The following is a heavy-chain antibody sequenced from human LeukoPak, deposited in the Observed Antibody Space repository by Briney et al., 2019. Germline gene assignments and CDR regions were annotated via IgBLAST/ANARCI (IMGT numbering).Heavy chain of an antibody. J-gene: IGHJ4*02. CDR1: GGSISSSN. V-gene: IGHV3-21*01. CDR2: ISSSSNYI. D-gene: IGHD6-13*01. Sequence: GTLSLTCAVSGGSISSSNWWSWVRQPPGKGLEWVSSISSSSNYIYYADSVKGRFTISRDNAKNSLYLQMNSLRAEDTAVYYCARDITNIAAAGTFWPYWGQGTLVTVSS. CDR3: ARDITNIAAAGTFWPY.